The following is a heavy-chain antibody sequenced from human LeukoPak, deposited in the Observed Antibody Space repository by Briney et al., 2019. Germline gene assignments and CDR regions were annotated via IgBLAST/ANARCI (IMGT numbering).Heavy chain of an antibody. V-gene: IGHV1-2*02. CDR1: GYTFTGYY. CDR3: ASDAGYGDSRYYFDY. J-gene: IGHJ4*02. Sequence: ASVKVSCKASGYTFTGYYMHWVRQAPGQGVEWMGWINPNSGGTNYAQKFQGRVTMTRDTSISTAYMELSRLRSDDTAVYYCASDAGYGDSRYYFDYWGQGTLVTVSS. CDR2: INPNSGGT. D-gene: IGHD4-17*01.